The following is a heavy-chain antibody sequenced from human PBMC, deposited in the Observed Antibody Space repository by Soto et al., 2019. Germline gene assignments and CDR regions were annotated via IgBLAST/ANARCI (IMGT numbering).Heavy chain of an antibody. CDR2: IYYSGST. CDR3: ARRPSGYPYYFDY. V-gene: IGHV4-39*01. Sequence: SETLSLTCTVSGGSISSSSYYWGWIRQPPGKGLEWIGSIYYSGSTYYNPPLKSRVTISVDTSKNQFSLKLSSVTAADTAVYYCARRPSGYPYYFDYWGQGTLVTVSS. J-gene: IGHJ4*02. D-gene: IGHD2-2*01. CDR1: GGSISSSSYY.